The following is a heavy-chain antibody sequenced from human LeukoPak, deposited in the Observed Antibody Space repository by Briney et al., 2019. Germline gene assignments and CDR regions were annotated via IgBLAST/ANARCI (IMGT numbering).Heavy chain of an antibody. CDR2: IYYTGGT. V-gene: IGHV4-31*03. Sequence: SQTLSLTCTVSGDSITSGSYYWAWIRQHPGKGLEWIGYIYYTGGTHYNPSLKSRVTISVDTSKNQFSLKLSSVTAADTAVYYCARASVIMTTVTNWFDPWGQGTLVTVSS. CDR3: ARASVIMTTVTNWFDP. D-gene: IGHD4-17*01. J-gene: IGHJ5*02. CDR1: GDSITSGSYY.